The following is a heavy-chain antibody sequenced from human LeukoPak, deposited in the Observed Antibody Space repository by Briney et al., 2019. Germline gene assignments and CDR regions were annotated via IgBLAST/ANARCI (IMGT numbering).Heavy chain of an antibody. D-gene: IGHD2-2*01. J-gene: IGHJ6*03. V-gene: IGHV1-58*02. CDR3: ARDCSSTSCYPNYYYYYYMDV. CDR2: IVVGSGNT. CDR1: GFTFTSSA. Sequence: TSVKVSCKASGFTFTSSAMQWVRQARGQRLEWIGWIVVGSGNTNYAQKFQERVTITRDMSTSTAYMELSSLRSEDTAVYYCARDCSSTSCYPNYYYYYYMDVWGKGTTVTVSS.